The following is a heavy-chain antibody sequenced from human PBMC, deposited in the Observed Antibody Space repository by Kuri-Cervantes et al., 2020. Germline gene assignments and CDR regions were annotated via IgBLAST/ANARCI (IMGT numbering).Heavy chain of an antibody. CDR2: ISAYNGNT. CDR1: GYTFTYRY. J-gene: IGHJ6*02. CDR3: ARRPVHGMDV. V-gene: IGHV1-18*04. D-gene: IGHD3-10*02. Sequence: ASVKVSCKASGYTFTYRYLHWVRQAPGQGLEWMGWISAYNGNTNYAQKLQGRVTMTTDTSTSTAYMELRSLRSDDTAVYYCARRPVHGMDVWGQGTTVTVSS.